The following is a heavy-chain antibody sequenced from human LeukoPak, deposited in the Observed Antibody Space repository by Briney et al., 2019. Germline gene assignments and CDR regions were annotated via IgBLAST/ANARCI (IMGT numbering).Heavy chain of an antibody. CDR1: GGSISSGGYS. Sequence: SQTLSLTCAVSGGSISSGGYSWSWIRQPPGKGLEWIGYIYHSGSTYYNPSLKSRVTISVDRSKNQYSLKLSSVTAADTAVYYCAREELSKNWFDPWGQGTLVTVSS. CDR3: AREELSKNWFDP. D-gene: IGHD3-16*02. V-gene: IGHV4-30-2*01. J-gene: IGHJ5*02. CDR2: IYHSGST.